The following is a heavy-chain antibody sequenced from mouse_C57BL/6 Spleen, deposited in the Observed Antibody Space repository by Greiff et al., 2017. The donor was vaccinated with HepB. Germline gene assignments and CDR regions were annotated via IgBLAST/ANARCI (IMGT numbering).Heavy chain of an antibody. V-gene: IGHV3-6*01. Sequence: EVQLQQSGPGLVKPSQSLSLTCSVTGYSITSGYYWNWIRQFPGNKLEWMGYISYDGSNNYNPSLKNRISITRDTSKNQFFLKLNSVTTEDTATYYCARYMGYWGQGTTLTVSS. J-gene: IGHJ2*01. CDR3: ARYMGY. CDR2: ISYDGSN. CDR1: GYSITSGYY. D-gene: IGHD1-1*02.